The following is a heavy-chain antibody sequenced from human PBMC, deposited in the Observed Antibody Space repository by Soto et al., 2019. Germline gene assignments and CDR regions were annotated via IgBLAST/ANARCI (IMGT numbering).Heavy chain of an antibody. Sequence: GESLNVSCLESRFGFTSYSSSCVRQVPGKGLEWMGRIDPSDSSTNYSPSFQGHVTISADKSISTAYLQWSSLKASDTAMYYCARPATGSPYDAFDIWGQGTMVTVSS. J-gene: IGHJ3*02. CDR3: ARPATGSPYDAFDI. CDR2: IDPSDSST. V-gene: IGHV5-10-1*01. CDR1: RFGFTSYS. D-gene: IGHD3-9*01.